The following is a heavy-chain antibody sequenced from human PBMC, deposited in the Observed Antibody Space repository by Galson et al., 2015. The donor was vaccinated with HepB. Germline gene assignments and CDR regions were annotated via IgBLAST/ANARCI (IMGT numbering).Heavy chain of an antibody. V-gene: IGHV1-18*01. J-gene: IGHJ1*01. CDR3: ARDQGSRDILTGYPSQH. D-gene: IGHD3-9*01. CDR1: GYTFTSYG. CDR2: ISAYNGNT. Sequence: VSCKASGYTFTSYGISWVRQAPGQGLEWMGWISAYNGNTNYAQKLQGRVTMTTDTSTSTAYMELRSLRSDDTAVYYCARDQGSRDILTGYPSQHWGQGTLVTVSS.